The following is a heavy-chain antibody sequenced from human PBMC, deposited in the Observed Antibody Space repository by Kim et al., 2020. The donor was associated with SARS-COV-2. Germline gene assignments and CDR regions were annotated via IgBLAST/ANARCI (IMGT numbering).Heavy chain of an antibody. J-gene: IGHJ4*02. D-gene: IGHD1-7*01. Sequence: GGSLRLSCAASGFTFSSYSMNWVRQAPGKGLEWVSYISSSSSTIYYADSVKGRFTISRDNAKNSLYLQMNSLRDEDTAVYYCARERERKKLELRPFDYWGQGTLVTVSS. CDR3: ARERERKKLELRPFDY. V-gene: IGHV3-48*02. CDR1: GFTFSSYS. CDR2: ISSSSSTI.